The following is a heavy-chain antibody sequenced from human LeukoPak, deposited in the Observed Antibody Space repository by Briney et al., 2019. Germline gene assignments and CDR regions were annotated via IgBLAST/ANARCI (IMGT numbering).Heavy chain of an antibody. V-gene: IGHV3-66*01. CDR1: GFNVSSNY. CDR2: IYSGGNT. Sequence: GGSLRLSCAASGFNVSSNYMSWVRQAPGKGLEGVSVIYSGGNTYYADSVKGRFTISRDNSKNTVSLEMNSVRDEDTAVYLCAVSRIVGAVDVFDMWGQGTMVAVSS. J-gene: IGHJ3*02. CDR3: AVSRIVGAVDVFDM. D-gene: IGHD1-26*01.